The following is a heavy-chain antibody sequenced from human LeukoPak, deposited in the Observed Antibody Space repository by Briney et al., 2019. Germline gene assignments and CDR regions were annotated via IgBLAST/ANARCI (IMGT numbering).Heavy chain of an antibody. D-gene: IGHD3-10*01. CDR3: ARASKVVRGVYYFDY. Sequence: SQTLSLTCTVSGGSISSGDYYWCWIRQPPGKGLEWIGYIYYSGSTNYNPSLKSRVTMSVDTSKNQFSLKLSSVTAADTAVYYCARASKVVRGVYYFDYWGQGTLVTVSS. V-gene: IGHV4-30-4*01. J-gene: IGHJ4*02. CDR1: GGSISSGDYY. CDR2: IYYSGST.